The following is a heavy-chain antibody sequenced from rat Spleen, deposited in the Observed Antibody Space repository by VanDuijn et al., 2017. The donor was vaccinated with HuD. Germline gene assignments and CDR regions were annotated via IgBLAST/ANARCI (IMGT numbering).Heavy chain of an antibody. V-gene: IGHV5-29*01. D-gene: IGHD1-3*01. J-gene: IGHJ4*01. CDR1: GFTFSNYG. CDR2: ISPSGGST. CDR3: ARHRSYNYGSYRHYYVMDA. Sequence: EVQLVESGGGLVQPGRSLKLSCAASGFTFSNYGMAWVRQAPTKGLEWVASISPSGGSTYYRDSVKGRFTVSRDNAKSTLYLQMDSLRSEDTATYYCARHRSYNYGSYRHYYVMDAWGQGASVTVSS.